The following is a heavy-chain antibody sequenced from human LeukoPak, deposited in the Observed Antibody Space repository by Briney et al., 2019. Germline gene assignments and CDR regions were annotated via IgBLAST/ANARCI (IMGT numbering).Heavy chain of an antibody. Sequence: ASVKVSCKASGYTFTSYGISWVRQAPGQGLEWMGWISAYNGNTNYAQKLQGRVTMTTDTSTSTAYMELRSLRSDDTAVYYCARVPLRFSGGCYMDVWGKGTTVTVSS. CDR3: ARVPLRFSGGCYMDV. CDR1: GYTFTSYG. D-gene: IGHD3-3*01. J-gene: IGHJ6*03. V-gene: IGHV1-18*01. CDR2: ISAYNGNT.